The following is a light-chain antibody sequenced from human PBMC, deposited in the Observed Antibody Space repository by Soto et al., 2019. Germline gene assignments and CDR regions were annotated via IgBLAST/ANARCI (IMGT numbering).Light chain of an antibody. V-gene: IGKV1-27*01. CDR3: QKYNSAPLT. CDR1: QVISNY. Sequence: DIQMTQSPSSLSASVGDRVTITCRARQVISNYLAWYPQKPGKVPKLLIYAASTLPSGVPSRFSGSGSGTDFTLTISSLQHDDVATYYCQKYNSAPLTFGGGTKVEIK. CDR2: AAS. J-gene: IGKJ4*01.